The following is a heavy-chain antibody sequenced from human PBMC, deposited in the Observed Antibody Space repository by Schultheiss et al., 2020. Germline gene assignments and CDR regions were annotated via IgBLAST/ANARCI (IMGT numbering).Heavy chain of an antibody. CDR2: INHSGST. D-gene: IGHD4-17*01. V-gene: IGHV4-39*07. CDR3: ARAVTTDFDY. Sequence: SGPTLVKPTQTLTLTCTFSGFSLSTSGVGVGWIRQPPGKGLEWIGEINHSGSTNYNPSLKSRVTISVDTSSNQFSLKLSSVAAADTAVYYCARAVTTDFDYWGQGTLVTVAS. CDR1: GFSLSTSGVG. J-gene: IGHJ4*02.